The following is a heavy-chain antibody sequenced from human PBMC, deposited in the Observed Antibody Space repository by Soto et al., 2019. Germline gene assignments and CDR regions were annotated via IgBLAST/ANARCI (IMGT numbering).Heavy chain of an antibody. D-gene: IGHD2-15*01. CDR1: GFTFSTYA. CDR2: VSSGGGT. V-gene: IGHV3-23*01. CDR3: AKSRGAGGHFDY. J-gene: IGHJ4*02. Sequence: EVELLESGGGLVQPEGSLRLSCAASGFTFSTYAMGWVRRAPGKGLEWVSVVSSGGGTHYADSVKGRFTVSRDNSKNTLSLQRKSLGADDTAVYYCAKSRGAGGHFDYWGQGALVTVSS.